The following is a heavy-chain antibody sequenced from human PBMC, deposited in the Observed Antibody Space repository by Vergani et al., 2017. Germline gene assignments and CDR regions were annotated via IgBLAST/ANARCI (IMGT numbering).Heavy chain of an antibody. D-gene: IGHD3-3*01. V-gene: IGHV1-24*01. Sequence: QVQLVQSGAEVKKPGASVKVSCKVSGYTLTELSMHWVRQAPGKGLEWMGGFDPEDGETIYAQKFQGRVTMTEDTSTETAYMELSSLRSEDTAVYYCATDLRITIFGGQMNWFDPWGQGTLVTVSS. J-gene: IGHJ5*02. CDR2: FDPEDGET. CDR1: GYTLTELS. CDR3: ATDLRITIFGGQMNWFDP.